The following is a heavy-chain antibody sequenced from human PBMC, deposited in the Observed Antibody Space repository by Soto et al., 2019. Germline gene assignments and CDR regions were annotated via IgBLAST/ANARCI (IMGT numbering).Heavy chain of an antibody. CDR1: GFTFSSYS. Sequence: PGGSLRLSCAASGFTFSSYSMNWVRQAPGKGLEWVSSISSSSSYIYYADSVKGRFTISRDNAKNSLYLQMNSLRAEDTAVYYCARVTHYYGSGSYYNPTAQFDYWGQGTLVTVSS. J-gene: IGHJ4*02. D-gene: IGHD3-10*01. V-gene: IGHV3-21*01. CDR2: ISSSSSYI. CDR3: ARVTHYYGSGSYYNPTAQFDY.